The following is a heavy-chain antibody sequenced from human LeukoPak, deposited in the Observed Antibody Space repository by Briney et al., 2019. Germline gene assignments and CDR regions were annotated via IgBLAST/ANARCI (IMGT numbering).Heavy chain of an antibody. Sequence: PSETLSLTCTVSGGSISSYYWSWIRQPPGKGLEWIGYIYYSGSTNYNPSLKSRVTISVDTSKNQFSLKLSSVTAADTAVYYCARATYYYDSSGYHDPGYFDYWGQGTLVTVSS. CDR2: IYYSGST. CDR3: ARATYYYDSSGYHDPGYFDY. V-gene: IGHV4-59*01. CDR1: GGSISSYY. J-gene: IGHJ4*02. D-gene: IGHD3-22*01.